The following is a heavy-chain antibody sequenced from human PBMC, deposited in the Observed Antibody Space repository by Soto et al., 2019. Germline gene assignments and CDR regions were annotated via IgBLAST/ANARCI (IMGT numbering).Heavy chain of an antibody. CDR2: INPSGGST. D-gene: IGHD3-22*01. V-gene: IGHV1-46*01. CDR1: GYTFTSYY. J-gene: IGHJ3*02. Sequence: ASLKVSCKASGYTFTSYYMHWVRQAPGQGLEWMGIINPSGGSTSYAQKFQGRVTMTRDTSTSTVYMELSSLRSEDTAVYYCARNGITMIVGGAFDIWGQGTMVNVSS. CDR3: ARNGITMIVGGAFDI.